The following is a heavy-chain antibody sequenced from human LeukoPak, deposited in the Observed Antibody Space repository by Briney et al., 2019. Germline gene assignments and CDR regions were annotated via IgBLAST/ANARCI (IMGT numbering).Heavy chain of an antibody. CDR1: GKYW. CDR3: VSFYETY. CDR2: INSDGSWT. J-gene: IGHJ4*02. D-gene: IGHD2-2*01. Sequence: GGSLRLSCAASGKYWMHWVRQAPGKGLVWVSHINSDGSWTSYADSVKGRFAISKDNAKNTVYLQMNNLRAEDTAVYYCVSFYETYWGRGTLVTVSS. V-gene: IGHV3-74*01.